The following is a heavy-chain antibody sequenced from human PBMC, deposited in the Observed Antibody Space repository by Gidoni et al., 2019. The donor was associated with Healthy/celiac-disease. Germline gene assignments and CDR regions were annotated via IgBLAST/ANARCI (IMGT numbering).Heavy chain of an antibody. D-gene: IGHD5-12*01. V-gene: IGHV3-23*01. CDR1: GFTFSTYA. J-gene: IGHJ4*02. CDR3: AKEGRWLQLEGHFDY. CDR2: SCCSGGST. Sequence: EVQLLESGGGLVQPGGSLRLSCAASGFTFSTYARSVVRQAPGKGMGLVSASCCSGGSTYFADSVKGRFTISRDNSKNTLYLQMNSLRAEDTAVYYCAKEGRWLQLEGHFDYWGQGTLVTVSS.